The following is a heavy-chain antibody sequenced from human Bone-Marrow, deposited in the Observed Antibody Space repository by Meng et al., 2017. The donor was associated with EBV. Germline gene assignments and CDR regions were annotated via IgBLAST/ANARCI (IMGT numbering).Heavy chain of an antibody. CDR2: LIPKSDAP. Sequence: VQLVQSGAEVKEPGSSVRVSCQTSGGTFRSDAVSWVRQAPGQGLEWLGGLIPKSDAPYYAQKFQDRVTITADESTSTHYMDVRGLRSEDTAVYYCASESGRGFTPDYWGQGTLVTVSS. J-gene: IGHJ4*02. V-gene: IGHV1-69*01. D-gene: IGHD3-10*01. CDR1: GGTFRSDA. CDR3: ASESGRGFTPDY.